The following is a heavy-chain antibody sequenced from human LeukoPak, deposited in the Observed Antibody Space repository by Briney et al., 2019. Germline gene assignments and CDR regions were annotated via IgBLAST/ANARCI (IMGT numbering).Heavy chain of an antibody. V-gene: IGHV4-39*07. Sequence: SETLSLTCTVSGGSISSSTSYWSWIRQPPGKGLEWIGEINHSGSTNYNPSLKSRVTISVDTSKNQFSLKLSSVTAADTAMYYCVDIVVIPASIIFDYWGQGTLVTVSS. J-gene: IGHJ4*02. CDR2: INHSGST. D-gene: IGHD2-2*03. CDR1: GGSISSSTSY. CDR3: VDIVVIPASIIFDY.